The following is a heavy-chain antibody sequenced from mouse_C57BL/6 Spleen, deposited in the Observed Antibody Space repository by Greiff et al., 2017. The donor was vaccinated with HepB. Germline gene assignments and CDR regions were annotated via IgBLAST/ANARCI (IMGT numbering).Heavy chain of an antibody. J-gene: IGHJ3*01. CDR2: ISSGGSYT. Sequence: EVQLVESGGDLVKPGGSLKLSCAASGFTFSSYGMSWVRQTPDKRLEWVATISSGGSYTYYPDSVKGRFTISRDNAKNTLYLQMSSLKSEDTAMYYCARQGVTTGFAYWGQGTLGTVSA. CDR3: ARQGVTTGFAY. V-gene: IGHV5-6*01. CDR1: GFTFSSYG. D-gene: IGHD2-2*01.